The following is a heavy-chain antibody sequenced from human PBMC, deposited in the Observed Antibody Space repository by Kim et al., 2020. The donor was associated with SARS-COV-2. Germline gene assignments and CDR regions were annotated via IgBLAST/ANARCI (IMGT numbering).Heavy chain of an antibody. D-gene: IGHD5-12*01. Sequence: GGSLRLSCAASGFTFADYAMHWVRQAPGKGLEWVSGISWNSGSVGYADSVKGRFTISRDNAKESLYLHMNSLRAEDTAFYYCARDRLRQRDYFYGMDVWGQGTSVTVSS. V-gene: IGHV3-9*01. J-gene: IGHJ6*02. CDR1: GFTFADYA. CDR2: ISWNSGSV. CDR3: ARDRLRQRDYFYGMDV.